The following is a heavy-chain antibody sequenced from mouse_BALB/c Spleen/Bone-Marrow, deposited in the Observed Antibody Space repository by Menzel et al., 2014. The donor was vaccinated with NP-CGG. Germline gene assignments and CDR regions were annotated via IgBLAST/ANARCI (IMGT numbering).Heavy chain of an antibody. CDR3: ARIYYGNFYAMDY. CDR2: IHPNSGNT. V-gene: IGHV1S130*01. Sequence: VQLQQSGSVLVRPGASVKLSCKASGYTFTSSWMHWAKQRPGQGLEWIGEIHPNSGNTNYNEKFKGKATQTVDTSSSTAYVDLSSLTSEDSAVYYCARIYYGNFYAMDYWGQGTSVTVSS. CDR1: GYTFTSSW. D-gene: IGHD2-1*01. J-gene: IGHJ4*01.